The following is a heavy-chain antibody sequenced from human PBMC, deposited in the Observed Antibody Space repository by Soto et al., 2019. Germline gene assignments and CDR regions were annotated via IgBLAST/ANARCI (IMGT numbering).Heavy chain of an antibody. V-gene: IGHV4-30-2*01. CDR1: GGSISSCGYS. Sequence: PSETLSLTCAVSGGSISSCGYSWSWIRQPPGKGLEWIGYIYHSGSTYYNPSLKSRVTISVDRSKNQFSLKLSSVTAADTAVYYCARSQTTVTSYDXWGQGTLVTVSS. CDR3: ARSQTTVTSYDX. CDR2: IYHSGST. J-gene: IGHJ4*02. D-gene: IGHD4-17*01.